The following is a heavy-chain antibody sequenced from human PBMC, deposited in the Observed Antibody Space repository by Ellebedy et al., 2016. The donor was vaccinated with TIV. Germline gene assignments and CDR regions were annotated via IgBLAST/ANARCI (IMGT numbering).Heavy chain of an antibody. CDR2: INPSGGST. CDR3: ARLYFGSAEVEPVPVP. J-gene: IGHJ4*02. CDR1: GYTFTSYY. D-gene: IGHD1-1*01. Sequence: ASVKVSXXASGYTFTSYYMHWVRQAPGQGLEWMGIINPSGGSTSYAQKFQGRVTMTRDTSTSTVYMELSSLRSDDTAVYYCARLYFGSAEVEPVPVPWGQGTLVTVSS. V-gene: IGHV1-46*01.